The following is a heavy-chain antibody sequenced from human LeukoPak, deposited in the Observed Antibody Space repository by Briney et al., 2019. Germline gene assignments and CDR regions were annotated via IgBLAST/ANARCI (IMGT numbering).Heavy chain of an antibody. V-gene: IGHV3-23*01. CDR2: ISGSGGST. D-gene: IGHD3-3*01. CDR3: AKVQTGTIFGAVIPPSFDY. Sequence: PGGSLRLSCAASGFTFSSYAMSWVRQAPGKGLEWVSAISGSGGSTYYADSVKGRLTISRDNSKNTLYLQMNSLRAEDTAVYYCAKVQTGTIFGAVIPPSFDYWGQGTLVTVSS. CDR1: GFTFSSYA. J-gene: IGHJ4*02.